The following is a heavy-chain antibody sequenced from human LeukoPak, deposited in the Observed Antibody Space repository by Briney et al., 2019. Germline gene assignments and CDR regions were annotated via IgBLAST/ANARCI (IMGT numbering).Heavy chain of an antibody. CDR1: GGSISSSNYY. Sequence: PSETLSLTCTVSGGSISSSNYYWGWIRQPPGKGLEWIGNIYYSGSTYYNPSLKSRVTISVDTSKNWVSLKVSSVTAADTAVYYRAREGWVRYDILTGSYYFDYWGQGTLVTVSS. J-gene: IGHJ4*02. CDR2: IYYSGST. V-gene: IGHV4-39*07. CDR3: AREGWVRYDILTGSYYFDY. D-gene: IGHD3-9*01.